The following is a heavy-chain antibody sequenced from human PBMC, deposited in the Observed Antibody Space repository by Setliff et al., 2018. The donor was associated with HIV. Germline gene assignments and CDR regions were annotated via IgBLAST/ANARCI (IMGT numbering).Heavy chain of an antibody. CDR1: GYIFTSYV. D-gene: IGHD3-22*01. J-gene: IGHJ4*02. CDR2: INPGNGDT. Sequence: ASVKVSCKVSGYIFTSYVIHWVRQAPGQRLEWMGWINPGNGDTKYSQKFQGRVTITADKSTSTAYMELSSLRSDDTAVYYCARDLDSSGYFNSLNYWGQGTLVTVSS. CDR3: ARDLDSSGYFNSLNY. V-gene: IGHV1-3*01.